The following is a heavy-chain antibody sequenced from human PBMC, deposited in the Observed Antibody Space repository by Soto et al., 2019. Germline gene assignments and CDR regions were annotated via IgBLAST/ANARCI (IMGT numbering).Heavy chain of an antibody. Sequence: SETLSLTCTVSGGSISSYYLSWIRQPPGKGLEWIGYIYYSGSTNYNPSLKSRVTISVDTSKNQFSLKPSSVTAADTAVYYCARDRSSGWYGNNWFDPWGQGALVTVSS. J-gene: IGHJ5*02. CDR3: ARDRSSGWYGNNWFDP. V-gene: IGHV4-59*01. D-gene: IGHD6-19*01. CDR1: GGSISSYY. CDR2: IYYSGST.